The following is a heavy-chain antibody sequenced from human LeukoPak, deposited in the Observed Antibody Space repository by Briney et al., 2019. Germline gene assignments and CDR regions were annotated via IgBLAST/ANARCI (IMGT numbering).Heavy chain of an antibody. Sequence: SETLSLTCTVSGGSISSYYWSWIRQPPGKGLEWIGYIYYSGSTNYNPSLKSRVTISVDTSKNQFSLKLGSVTAADTAVYYCARVNRIRQLVRFYFDYWGQGTLVTVSS. CDR3: ARVNRIRQLVRFYFDY. CDR2: IYYSGST. D-gene: IGHD6-13*01. V-gene: IGHV4-59*01. J-gene: IGHJ4*02. CDR1: GGSISSYY.